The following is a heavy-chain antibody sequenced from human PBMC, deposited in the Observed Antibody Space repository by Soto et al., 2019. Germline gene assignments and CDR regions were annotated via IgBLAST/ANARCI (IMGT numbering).Heavy chain of an antibody. D-gene: IGHD4-17*01. V-gene: IGHV4-39*01. J-gene: IGHJ4*02. CDR3: ARRTKVYGDQIDY. Sequence: SETLSLTCAVSGGSMTASSYYWGWIRQPPGKGLEWIGNIYYSGSTYYNPSLKSRVTMSVDTSKKQFSLKLTSVTAADTAVYYCARRTKVYGDQIDYWGQGTLVPVSS. CDR1: GGSMTASSYY. CDR2: IYYSGST.